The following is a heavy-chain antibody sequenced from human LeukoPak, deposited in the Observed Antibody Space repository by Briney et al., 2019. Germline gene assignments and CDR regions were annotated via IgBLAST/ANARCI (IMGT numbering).Heavy chain of an antibody. Sequence: GGSLRLSCAASGFTFSSYEMNWVRQAPGKGLEWVSYISSSGSTIYYADSVKGRFTISRDNAKNSLYLQMNSLRAEDTAVYYYARGVVPAAMPYNYYYYYGMDVWGQGTTVTVSS. J-gene: IGHJ6*02. CDR3: ARGVVPAAMPYNYYYYYGMDV. V-gene: IGHV3-48*03. D-gene: IGHD2-2*01. CDR2: ISSSGSTI. CDR1: GFTFSSYE.